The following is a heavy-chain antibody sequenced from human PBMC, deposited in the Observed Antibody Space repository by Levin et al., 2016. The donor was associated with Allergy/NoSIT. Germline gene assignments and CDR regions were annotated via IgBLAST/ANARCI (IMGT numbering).Heavy chain of an antibody. D-gene: IGHD5-24*01. CDR3: ARMGGEMRALDAFDV. CDR2: IYSNGDT. Sequence: SETLSLTCTVSGGYVSTYYWSWIRQSPEKGLEWIGYIYSNGDTNYSPPLRSRVTMSLDRSRNQFSLRLDSVSAADTAIYYCARMGGEMRALDAFDVWGQGTVVTVTS. CDR1: GGYVSTYY. V-gene: IGHV4-59*02. J-gene: IGHJ3*01.